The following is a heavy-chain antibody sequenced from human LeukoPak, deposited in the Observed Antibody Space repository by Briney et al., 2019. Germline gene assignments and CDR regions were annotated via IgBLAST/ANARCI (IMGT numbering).Heavy chain of an antibody. D-gene: IGHD3-22*01. Sequence: GGSLRLSCAASGFTFSSYWMHWVRQAPGKGLVWVSRINSDGSSTSYADSVKGRFTISRDNAKNTLYLQMNSLTPEDTAVYYCTKTIDGYLLGYFDNWGQGTLVNVFS. CDR1: GFTFSSYW. J-gene: IGHJ4*02. V-gene: IGHV3-74*01. CDR3: TKTIDGYLLGYFDN. CDR2: INSDGSST.